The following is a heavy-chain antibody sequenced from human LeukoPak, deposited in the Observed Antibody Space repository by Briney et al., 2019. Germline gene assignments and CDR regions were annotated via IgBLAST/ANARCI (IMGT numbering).Heavy chain of an antibody. D-gene: IGHD5-12*01. CDR1: GFTFDDYA. CDR3: AKDVDDLDAFDI. V-gene: IGHV3-9*01. Sequence: GRSLRLSCAASGFTFDDYAMRWVRQAPGKGLEWVSGISWNSGSTGYADSVKGRFTISRDNAKNSLYLQMNSLRAEDTALYYCAKDVDDLDAFDIWGQGTMVTVSS. J-gene: IGHJ3*02. CDR2: ISWNSGST.